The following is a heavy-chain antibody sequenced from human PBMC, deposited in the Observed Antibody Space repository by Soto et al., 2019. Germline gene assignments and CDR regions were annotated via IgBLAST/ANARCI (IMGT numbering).Heavy chain of an antibody. CDR2: IKQDGSEK. Sequence: GGSLRLSCAASGFTFSSYWMSWVRQAPGKGLEWVANIKQDGSEKYYVDSVKGRFTISRDNAKNSLYLQMNSLRAEDTAVYYCARNDFWSGYPGYFDYWGQGTLVTVSS. J-gene: IGHJ4*02. CDR1: GFTFSSYW. D-gene: IGHD3-3*01. CDR3: ARNDFWSGYPGYFDY. V-gene: IGHV3-7*01.